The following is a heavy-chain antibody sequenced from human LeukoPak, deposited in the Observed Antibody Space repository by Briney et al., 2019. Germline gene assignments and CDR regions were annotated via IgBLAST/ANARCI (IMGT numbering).Heavy chain of an antibody. CDR3: ARESGYSSGWYGFDAFDI. J-gene: IGHJ3*02. V-gene: IGHV4-59*12. CDR1: GGSISSYY. D-gene: IGHD6-19*01. CDR2: IYYSGST. Sequence: SETLSLTCTVSGGSISSYYWSWIRQPPGKGLEWIGYIYYSGSTYYNPSLKSRVTISVDTSKNQFSLKLSSVTAADTAVYYCARESGYSSGWYGFDAFDIWGQGTMVTVSS.